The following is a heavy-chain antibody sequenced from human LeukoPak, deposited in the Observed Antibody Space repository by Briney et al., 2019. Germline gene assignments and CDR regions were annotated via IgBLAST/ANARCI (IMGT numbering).Heavy chain of an antibody. CDR3: AGGDTTLPTGSYLDY. Sequence: SETLSLTCIVSGGSISCYYWSWIRQPPGKGLEWIGHIYYTGIIDYNSSLKSRVTIAVDTSRNQFSLRLSSVTASDTAVYYCAGGDTTLPTGSYLDYWGQGNLVTVSS. CDR2: IYYTGII. CDR1: GGSISCYY. D-gene: IGHD3-16*01. V-gene: IGHV4-59*01. J-gene: IGHJ4*02.